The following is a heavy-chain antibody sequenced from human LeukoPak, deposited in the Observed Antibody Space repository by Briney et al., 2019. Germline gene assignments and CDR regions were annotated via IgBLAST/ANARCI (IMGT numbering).Heavy chain of an antibody. D-gene: IGHD3-16*01. V-gene: IGHV1-2*02. J-gene: IGHJ4*02. CDR3: ATQRGSYLWGTDFDY. CDR2: INPNSGDT. Sequence: GASVKVSCKASGYTXTGYYMHWVRQAPGQGLEWMGWINPNSGDTKYAQKFQGRVTMTRDTSISTAYMELSRLTSDDTAVYYCATQRGSYLWGTDFDYWGQGTLVTVSS. CDR1: GYTXTGYY.